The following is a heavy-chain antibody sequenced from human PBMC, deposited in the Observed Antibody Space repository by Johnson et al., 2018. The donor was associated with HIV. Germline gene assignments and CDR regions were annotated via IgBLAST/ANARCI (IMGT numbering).Heavy chain of an antibody. J-gene: IGHJ3*02. D-gene: IGHD6-13*01. V-gene: IGHV3-30*02. CDR2: IRYDGSNK. CDR3: AKHNGLDSSWPFDAFDI. Sequence: QEQLVESGGGVVQPGGSLRLSCAASGFTFRSYGMHWVRQAPGKGLEWVAFIRYDGSNKYYADSVKGRFTISRDSSKNTLYLRMNSLRPEDTAVYYCAKHNGLDSSWPFDAFDIWGQGTRVTVSS. CDR1: GFTFRSYG.